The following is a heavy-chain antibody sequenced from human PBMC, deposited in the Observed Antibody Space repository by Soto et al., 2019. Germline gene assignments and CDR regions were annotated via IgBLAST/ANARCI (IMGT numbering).Heavy chain of an antibody. J-gene: IGHJ3*02. CDR3: ARELNTVTTRDAFDI. D-gene: IGHD4-17*01. Sequence: QVQLVESGGGVVQPGRSLRLSCAASGFTFSSYGMHWVRQAPGKGLEWVAVIWYDGNNKYLADSVKGRFTISRDNSKSKLYLQMNSLRAEDTAVYYCARELNTVTTRDAFDIWGQGTMVTVSS. CDR2: IWYDGNNK. V-gene: IGHV3-33*01. CDR1: GFTFSSYG.